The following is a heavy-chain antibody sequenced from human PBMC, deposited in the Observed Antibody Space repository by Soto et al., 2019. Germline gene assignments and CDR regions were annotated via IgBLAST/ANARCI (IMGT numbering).Heavy chain of an antibody. Sequence: GESLKISCKASGYSFTSYWIGWVRQMPGKGLEWMGIIYPGDSDTRYSPSFQGQVTISADKSISTAYLQWSSLKASDTAMYYCARHLGAFSSGSPVADGMDVWGQGTTVTVSS. V-gene: IGHV5-51*01. CDR3: ARHLGAFSSGSPVADGMDV. D-gene: IGHD3-3*01. J-gene: IGHJ6*02. CDR1: GYSFTSYW. CDR2: IYPGDSDT.